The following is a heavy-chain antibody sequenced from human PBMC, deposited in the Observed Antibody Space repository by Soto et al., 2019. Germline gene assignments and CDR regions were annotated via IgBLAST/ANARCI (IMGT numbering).Heavy chain of an antibody. V-gene: IGHV1-69*06. J-gene: IGHJ6*02. CDR1: GGTFSSYA. Sequence: GASVKVSCKASGGTFSSYAISWVRQAPGQGLEWMGGIIPIFGTANYAQKFQGRATITADKSTSTAYMELSSLRSEDTAVYYCARVGTKLERREPYYYGMDVWGQGTTVTVSS. CDR3: ARVGTKLERREPYYYGMDV. D-gene: IGHD1-1*01. CDR2: IIPIFGTA.